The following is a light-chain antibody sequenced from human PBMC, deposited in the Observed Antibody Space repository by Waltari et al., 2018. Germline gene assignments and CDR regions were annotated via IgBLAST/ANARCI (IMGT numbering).Light chain of an antibody. V-gene: IGLV2-14*03. CDR3: SSYASSSIPYV. CDR2: DVS. J-gene: IGLJ1*01. Sequence: QSALTQPTSVSGSPGQSITISCTGTSSDVGGYNYVSWYQQHPGKAPKLIIYDVSDRPSGGSTRFSGSKSGNTASLTISGLQAEDEADYYCSSYASSSIPYVFGTGTEVTVL. CDR1: SSDVGGYNY.